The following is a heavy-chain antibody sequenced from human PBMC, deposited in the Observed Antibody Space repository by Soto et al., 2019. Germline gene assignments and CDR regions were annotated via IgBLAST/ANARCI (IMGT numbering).Heavy chain of an antibody. Sequence: PSETLSLTCTVSGGSISSGDSYWSWIRQHPGKGLEWIGYIYYSGSTYYNPSLKSRVTISVDTSNYQFSLKLSSVTAADTAVYYCARISFPVGGEFDYWGQGTLVTVSS. CDR2: IYYSGST. J-gene: IGHJ4*02. V-gene: IGHV4-30-4*08. D-gene: IGHD3-10*01. CDR1: GGSISSGDSY. CDR3: ARISFPVGGEFDY.